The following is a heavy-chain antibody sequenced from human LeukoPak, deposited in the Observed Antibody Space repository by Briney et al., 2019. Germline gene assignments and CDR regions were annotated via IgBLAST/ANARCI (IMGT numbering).Heavy chain of an antibody. CDR2: IKSDGSST. V-gene: IGHV3-74*01. D-gene: IGHD1-1*01. CDR3: ATLTSSTGTTSVDY. Sequence: GGSLRLSCAASGFTFSSYWMHWVRQAPGKGLVWVSRIKSDGSSTSYADSVKGRFTISRDNAKDTLYLQMNSLRAEDTAVYHCATLTSSTGTTSVDYWGQGTLVTVSS. CDR1: GFTFSSYW. J-gene: IGHJ4*02.